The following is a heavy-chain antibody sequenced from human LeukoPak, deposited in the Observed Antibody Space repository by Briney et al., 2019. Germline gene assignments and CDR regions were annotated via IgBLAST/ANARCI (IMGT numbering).Heavy chain of an antibody. CDR2: ISCSGGST. Sequence: PGGSLRLSCAASGFTFSSYAMSWVRQAPGKGLEWVSAISCSGGSTYYADSVKGRFTISRDNSKNTLYLQMNRLRAEDTAVYYCTKAGAPAFLTGYYISYYYYGMDVWGQGTTVTVSS. J-gene: IGHJ6*02. D-gene: IGHD3-9*01. CDR3: TKAGAPAFLTGYYISYYYYGMDV. V-gene: IGHV3-23*01. CDR1: GFTFSSYA.